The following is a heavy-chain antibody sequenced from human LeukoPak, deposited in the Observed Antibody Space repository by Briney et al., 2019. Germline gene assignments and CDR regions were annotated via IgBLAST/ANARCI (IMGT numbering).Heavy chain of an antibody. D-gene: IGHD3-10*01. Sequence: GRSLRLSCAASGFSFRNYAVNWVRQAPGKGLEWVAVISYDGAKQYFADSVKGRFTISRDNPKNTLYLQMNSLRPDDSAVYYCARGAFYFDDWGLGTLVTVSS. CDR2: ISYDGAKQ. CDR3: ARGAFYFDD. V-gene: IGHV3-30-3*01. CDR1: GFSFRNYA. J-gene: IGHJ4*02.